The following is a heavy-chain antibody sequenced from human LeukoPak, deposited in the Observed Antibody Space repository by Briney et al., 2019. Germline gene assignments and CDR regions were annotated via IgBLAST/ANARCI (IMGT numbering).Heavy chain of an antibody. CDR2: IYYSGST. V-gene: IGHV4-39*07. CDR3: ARVGATGGGDY. CDR1: GGSISSSSYY. D-gene: IGHD1-26*01. Sequence: SETLSLTCTVSGGSISSSSYYWGWIRQPPGKGLEWIGSIYYSGSTNYNPSLKSRVTISVDTSKNQFSLKLSSVTAADTAVYYCARVGATGGGDYWGQGTLVTVSS. J-gene: IGHJ4*02.